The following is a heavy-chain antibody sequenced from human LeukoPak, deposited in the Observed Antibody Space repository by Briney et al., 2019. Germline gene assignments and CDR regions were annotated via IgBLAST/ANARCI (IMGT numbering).Heavy chain of an antibody. CDR2: INPNSGGT. V-gene: IGHV1-2*06. D-gene: IGHD6-6*01. J-gene: IGHJ4*02. CDR3: YLFSSSLFDY. CDR1: GCTFTGYY. Sequence: ASVKVSCKASGCTFTGYYMHWVRQAPGQGLEWMGRINPNSGGTNYAQKFQGRVTMTRDTSISTAYMELSRLRSDDTAVYYCYLFSSSLFDYWGQGTLVTVSS.